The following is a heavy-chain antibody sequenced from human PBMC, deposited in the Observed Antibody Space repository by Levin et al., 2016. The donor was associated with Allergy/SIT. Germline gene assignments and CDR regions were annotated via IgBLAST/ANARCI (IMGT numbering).Heavy chain of an antibody. Sequence: WIRQPPGKALEWLALIDWDDDKYYSTSLKTRLTISKDTSKNQVVLTMTNMDPVDTATYYCARTPAGPQRGYYYYGMDVWGQGTTVTVSS. CDR3: ARTPAGPQRGYYYYGMDV. CDR2: IDWDDDK. V-gene: IGHV2-70*01. J-gene: IGHJ6*02. D-gene: IGHD6-25*01.